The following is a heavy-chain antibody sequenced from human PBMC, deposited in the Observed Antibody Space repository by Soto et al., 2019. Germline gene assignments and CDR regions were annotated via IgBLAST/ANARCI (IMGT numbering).Heavy chain of an antibody. CDR2: ISYSGST. CDR1: GGSIISGGYY. J-gene: IGHJ5*02. D-gene: IGHD6-25*01. V-gene: IGHV4-61*08. CDR3: ARPHGGSSGWDNWFDP. Sequence: PLEILSLTCTVSGGSIISGGYYWSWIRQHPGKGLEWIGYISYSGSTNYNPSLKSRVTISVDTSKNQFSLKLSSVTAADTAVYYCARPHGGSSGWDNWFDPWGQGTLVTVSS.